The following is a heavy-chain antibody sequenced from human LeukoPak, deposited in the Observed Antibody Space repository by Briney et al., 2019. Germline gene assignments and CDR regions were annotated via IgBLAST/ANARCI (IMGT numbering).Heavy chain of an antibody. D-gene: IGHD6-19*01. CDR3: ARDLAVAGTEGDY. V-gene: IGHV1-18*01. CDR2: ISAYNGNT. J-gene: IGHJ4*02. CDR1: GYTFTSYG. Sequence: ASVKVSCKASGYTFTSYGISWVRQAPGQGLEWMGWISAYNGNTNYAQKFQGRVTMTRDTSTSTVYMELSSLRSEDTAVYYCARDLAVAGTEGDYWGQGTLVTVSS.